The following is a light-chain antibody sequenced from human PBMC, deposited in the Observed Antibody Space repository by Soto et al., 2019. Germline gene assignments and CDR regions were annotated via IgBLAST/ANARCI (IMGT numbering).Light chain of an antibody. CDR3: RQRYYWPLT. Sequence: EIVLTQSPATLSLSPGERATLSCRASQSVGYSLGWFQQKPGQAPRLLIDDATDRATGIPARFTGSVSGSDFTLSISSLEPEDSGVYYCRQRYYWPLTFGGGNKVEIK. V-gene: IGKV3-11*01. CDR2: DAT. J-gene: IGKJ4*01. CDR1: QSVGYS.